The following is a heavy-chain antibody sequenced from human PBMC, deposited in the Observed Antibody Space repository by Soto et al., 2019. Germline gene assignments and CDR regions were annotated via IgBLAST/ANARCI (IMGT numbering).Heavy chain of an antibody. CDR3: AKAPVAYQSGSYSDY. V-gene: IGHV3-23*01. CDR1: GFTFSSYA. CDR2: ISGSGGST. J-gene: IGHJ4*02. Sequence: EVQLLESGGGLVQPGGSLRLSCAASGFTFSSYAMSWVRQAPGKGLEWVSAISGSGGSTYYADSVKGRFTISRDNSXNTLYLQMNSLRAEDTAVYYCAKAPVAYQSGSYSDYWGQGTLVTVSS. D-gene: IGHD1-26*01.